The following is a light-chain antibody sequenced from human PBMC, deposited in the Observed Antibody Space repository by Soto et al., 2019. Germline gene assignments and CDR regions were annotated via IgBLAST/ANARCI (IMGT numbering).Light chain of an antibody. V-gene: IGKV3-15*01. CDR1: QSVSSN. CDR2: GAS. J-gene: IGKJ1*01. CDR3: QQYYNWQPR. Sequence: EIVMTQSPATLSVSPGERATLSCRASQSVSSNLAWYQQKPGQAPRLLIYGASTRATGIPARFSGSGSGTEFTLTISSLQSEDNALYYCQQYYNWQPRFGQGTKV.